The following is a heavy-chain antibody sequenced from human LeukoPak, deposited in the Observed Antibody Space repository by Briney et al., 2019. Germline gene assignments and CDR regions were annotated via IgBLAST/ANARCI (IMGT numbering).Heavy chain of an antibody. J-gene: IGHJ4*02. CDR3: ARGDYSGTYSFDY. Sequence: ASVKVSCKASGYTFTSYDINWVRQATGQGLEWMGWMNPNSGNTGYAQKFQGRVTMTRDTSISTAYMELSRLRSDDTAVYFCARGDYSGTYSFDYWGQGTLVTVSS. V-gene: IGHV1-8*01. CDR1: GYTFTSYD. CDR2: MNPNSGNT. D-gene: IGHD1-26*01.